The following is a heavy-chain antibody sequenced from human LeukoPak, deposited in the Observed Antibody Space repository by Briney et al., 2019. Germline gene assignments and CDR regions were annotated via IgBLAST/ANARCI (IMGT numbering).Heavy chain of an antibody. D-gene: IGHD2-2*01. CDR1: GFTFSSFA. J-gene: IGHJ4*02. CDR3: AVGPSQIPTRDY. CDR2: INQDGSEK. V-gene: IGHV3-7*01. Sequence: GASLRLSCAASGFTFSSFAMSWVRQAPGKGLEWVANINQDGSEKYYVDSMKGRFTISRDNAKNSLYLQMNSLRAEDTAVYYCAVGPSQIPTRDYWGQGTLVTVSS.